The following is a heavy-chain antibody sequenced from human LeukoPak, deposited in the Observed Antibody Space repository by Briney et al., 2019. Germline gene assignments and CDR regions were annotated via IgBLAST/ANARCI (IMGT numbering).Heavy chain of an antibody. V-gene: IGHV4-59*08. CDR1: GGSISSYY. D-gene: IGHD3-22*01. CDR3: ARGSSGYYFDY. Sequence: PSETLSLTCTVSGGSISSYYWSWIRPPPGKGLEWIGYIYYSGSTNYNPSLKSRVTISVDTSKNQFSLKLSSVTAADTAVYYCARGSSGYYFDYWGQGTLVTVSS. CDR2: IYYSGST. J-gene: IGHJ4*02.